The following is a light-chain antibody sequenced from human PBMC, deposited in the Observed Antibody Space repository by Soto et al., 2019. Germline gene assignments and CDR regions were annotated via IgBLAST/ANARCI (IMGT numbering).Light chain of an antibody. J-gene: IGLJ2*01. V-gene: IGLV2-14*01. Sequence: QSVLTQPASVSGSPGQSITISCTGTSSDVGGYNFVSWYQQQPGKAPKLMVYEVTNRPSGVSYRFSGSKSGNTASLTISGLQAEVEADYFSSSYSGSDTLIFGGGTKLTVL. CDR3: SSYSGSDTLI. CDR2: EVT. CDR1: SSDVGGYNF.